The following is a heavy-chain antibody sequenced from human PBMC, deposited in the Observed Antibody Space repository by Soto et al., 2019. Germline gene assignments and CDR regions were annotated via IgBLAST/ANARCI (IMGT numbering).Heavy chain of an antibody. D-gene: IGHD3-10*01. V-gene: IGHV5-51*01. Sequence: GESLKISCKGSGYSFTSYWIGWVRQMPGKGLECMGIIYPGDSDTRYSPSFQGQVTISADKSISTAYLQWSSLKASDTAMYYCATANGSGRYPWTPPKYYYGMAVWGQGTTVTVSS. CDR1: GYSFTSYW. CDR2: IYPGDSDT. J-gene: IGHJ6*02. CDR3: ATANGSGRYPWTPPKYYYGMAV.